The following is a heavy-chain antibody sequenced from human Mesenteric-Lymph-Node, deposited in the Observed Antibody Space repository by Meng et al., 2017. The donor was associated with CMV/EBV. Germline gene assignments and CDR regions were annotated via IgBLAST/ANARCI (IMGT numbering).Heavy chain of an antibody. V-gene: IGHV3-7*03. CDR1: GFTFSDHY. Sequence: GESLKISCEASGFTFSDHYVSWVRQAPGKGLEWVANMKQGNFEKYYVDSVKGRFTISTDSAKNSLYLQMSSLRAEDTAVYYCAKDFASYDSSGRTYYYYGMDVWGQGTTVTVSS. J-gene: IGHJ6*02. D-gene: IGHD3-22*01. CDR3: AKDFASYDSSGRTYYYYGMDV. CDR2: MKQGNFEK.